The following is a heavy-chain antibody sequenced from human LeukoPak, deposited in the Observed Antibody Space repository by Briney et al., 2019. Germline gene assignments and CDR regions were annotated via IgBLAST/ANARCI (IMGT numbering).Heavy chain of an antibody. Sequence: GGSPRLSCTVSGFIFSDFSMSWVRQAPGKGLEWVAKMSEDGNEIFYVDSVKGRFTISRGNTKKSLYLQLNSLRPEDSAVYYCARPRGCGSARCNNFDYWGQGTLVTVSS. CDR3: ARPRGCGSARCNNFDY. D-gene: IGHD2-2*01. V-gene: IGHV3-7*01. J-gene: IGHJ4*02. CDR1: GFIFSDFS. CDR2: MSEDGNEI.